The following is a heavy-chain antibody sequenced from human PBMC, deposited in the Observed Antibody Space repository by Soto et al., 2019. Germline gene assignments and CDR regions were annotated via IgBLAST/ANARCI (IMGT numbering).Heavy chain of an antibody. V-gene: IGHV3-49*04. J-gene: IGHJ4*02. CDR2: IRRNAYGGTT. D-gene: IGHD3-10*01. CDR3: TRASSSDFDF. Sequence: GGSLRLSCTTSGFTFGDYALSWVRQAPGKGLEWVGSIRRNAYGGTTDYAASVKGRFTISRDDSKSIAYLQMNSLRTEDTALYYCTRASSSDFDFWGQGTLVTVSS. CDR1: GFTFGDYA.